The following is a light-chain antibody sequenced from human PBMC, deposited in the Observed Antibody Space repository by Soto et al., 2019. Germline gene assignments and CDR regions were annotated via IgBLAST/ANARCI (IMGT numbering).Light chain of an antibody. Sequence: DIQMTQSPSSLSASVGDRVTITCQASQDISNRLNWYQQKPGKAPKLLINDASNLEAGVPSRFMGSVSGTYFAFTISSLQPEDIATYYCQQYVNLVTFGGGTNLEIK. CDR1: QDISNR. V-gene: IGKV1-33*01. CDR3: QQYVNLVT. J-gene: IGKJ4*01. CDR2: DAS.